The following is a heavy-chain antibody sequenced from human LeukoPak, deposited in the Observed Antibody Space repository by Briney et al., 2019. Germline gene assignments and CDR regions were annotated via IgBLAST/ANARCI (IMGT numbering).Heavy chain of an antibody. D-gene: IGHD6-25*01. CDR1: GFTLSSYE. CDR3: AKGGYSIAAYYYYYYMDV. J-gene: IGHJ6*03. Sequence: GGSLRLSCTASGFTLSSYEMSWIRQAPGKGLEWVSSIDYSGGSTHYADSVKGRFTISRDNSKNTLYLQMNSLRAEDTAVYYCAKGGYSIAAYYYYYYMDVWGKGTTVTVSS. CDR2: IDYSGGST. V-gene: IGHV3-23*01.